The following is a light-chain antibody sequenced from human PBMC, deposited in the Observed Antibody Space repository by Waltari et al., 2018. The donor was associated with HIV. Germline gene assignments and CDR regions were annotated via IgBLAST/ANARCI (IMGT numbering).Light chain of an antibody. CDR3: SSYTSSSTSRVV. J-gene: IGLJ1*01. V-gene: IGLV2-14*03. CDR2: DVS. Sequence: QSALTQPASVSGSPGQSITISCTGTSSDVGGYNYVSWYQQHPGKAPKLMIYDVSNRPSGVSNRFSGSKSGNTASLTISGLQAEDEADYYCSSYTSSSTSRVVFGTGTKVTVL. CDR1: SSDVGGYNY.